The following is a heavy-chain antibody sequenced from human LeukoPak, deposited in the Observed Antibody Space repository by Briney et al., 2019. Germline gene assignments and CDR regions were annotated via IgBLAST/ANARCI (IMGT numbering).Heavy chain of an antibody. CDR1: GFTFSSYG. V-gene: IGHV3-30*18. CDR2: ISYDGSNK. CDR3: AKAGYCSGGSCYFGNYYFDY. J-gene: IGHJ4*02. D-gene: IGHD2-15*01. Sequence: PGRSLRLSCAASGFTFSSYGMHWVRQAPGKGLEWVAVISYDGSNKYYADSVKGRFTISRDNSKNTLYLQMNSLRAEDTAVYYCAKAGYCSGGSCYFGNYYFDYWGQGTLVTVSS.